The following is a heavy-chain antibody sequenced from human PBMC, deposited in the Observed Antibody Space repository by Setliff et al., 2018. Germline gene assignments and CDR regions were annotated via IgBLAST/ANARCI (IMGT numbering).Heavy chain of an antibody. V-gene: IGHV4-34*01. CDR1: GGSFSGYY. D-gene: IGHD6-19*01. Sequence: SETLSLTCAVYGGSFSGYYWSWIRQPPGKGLEWIGEINHSGSANYNPSLKSRVTISVDTSKNQFSLKLSSVTAADTAVYYCARAIYSSGWYLRYYYYMDVWGKGTTVNV. CDR2: INHSGSA. CDR3: ARAIYSSGWYLRYYYYMDV. J-gene: IGHJ6*03.